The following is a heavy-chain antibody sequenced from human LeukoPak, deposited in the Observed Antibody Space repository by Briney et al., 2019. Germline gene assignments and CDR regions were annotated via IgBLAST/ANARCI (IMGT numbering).Heavy chain of an antibody. V-gene: IGHV4-34*01. CDR2: INHSGST. J-gene: IGHJ4*02. CDR1: GGSFRGYY. CDR3: ARGVGAARPPYYFDY. Sequence: PSETLSLTCAVYGGSFRGYYWSWIRQPPGKGLEWIGEINHSGSTNYNPSLKSRVTISVDTSKNQFSLKLSSVTAADTAVYYCARGVGAARPPYYFDYWGQGTLVTVSS. D-gene: IGHD6-6*01.